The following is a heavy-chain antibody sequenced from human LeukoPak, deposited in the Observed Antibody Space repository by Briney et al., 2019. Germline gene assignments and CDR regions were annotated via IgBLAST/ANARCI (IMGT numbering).Heavy chain of an antibody. V-gene: IGHV3-11*06. CDR3: ARGRLSSGWYDD. CDR1: GFTFSSFP. CDR2: IDSGSTST. D-gene: IGHD6-19*01. J-gene: IGHJ4*02. Sequence: GGSLRLSCAASGFTFSSFPMSWVRQAPGKGLEWVSFIDSGSTSTKYADSVKGRFSISRDNAKNTLYLHMNSLRAEDTAVYYCARGRLSSGWYDDWGQGTLVTVSS.